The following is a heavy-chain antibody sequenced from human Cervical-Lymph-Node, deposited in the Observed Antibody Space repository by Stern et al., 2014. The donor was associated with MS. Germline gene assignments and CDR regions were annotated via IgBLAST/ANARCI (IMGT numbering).Heavy chain of an antibody. CDR3: ARGLGATAFDF. Sequence: QVQLVESGAEMKKPGASVKVSCKVSGYTFTDYYFHWVRQAPGQGLEWMGRIHPNSGDTINQPKVQGRIIMTRDTSISTLYMELNSLRPDDTAVYYCARGLGATAFDFWGQGTLVTVSS. V-gene: IGHV1-2*02. D-gene: IGHD1-26*01. CDR2: IHPNSGDT. CDR1: GYTFTDYY. J-gene: IGHJ4*02.